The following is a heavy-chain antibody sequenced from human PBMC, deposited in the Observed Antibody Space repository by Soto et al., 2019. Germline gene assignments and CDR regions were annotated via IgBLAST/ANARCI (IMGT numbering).Heavy chain of an antibody. CDR3: ARSGSYSPMDY. J-gene: IGHJ4*02. V-gene: IGHV3-72*01. Sequence: GVLRLSGAASGFSFSDHYMDRVRQAPGKGLEWVGRIRSKANSYTTEYAASVKGRFTISRDDSKNSLYLQMNSLKTEDTAVYYCARSGSYSPMDYWGQGTLVTVSS. D-gene: IGHD1-26*01. CDR1: GFSFSDHY. CDR2: IRSKANSYTT.